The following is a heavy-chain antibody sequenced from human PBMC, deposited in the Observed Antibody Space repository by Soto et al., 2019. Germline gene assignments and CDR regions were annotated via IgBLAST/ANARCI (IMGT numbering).Heavy chain of an antibody. D-gene: IGHD3-16*01. CDR2: LDQDGSER. CDR1: GFTFSTYW. CDR3: VCGGNFFVY. Sequence: EVQLVESGGGLVQPGGSLRLSCAASGFTFSTYWMTWVRRPPGKGLGWVANLDQDGSERYYVDSVRGRFTISRDNAKNSVYLHMNSLRAEDTAVYYCVCGGNFFVYWGQGTLVTVSP. V-gene: IGHV3-7*01. J-gene: IGHJ4*02.